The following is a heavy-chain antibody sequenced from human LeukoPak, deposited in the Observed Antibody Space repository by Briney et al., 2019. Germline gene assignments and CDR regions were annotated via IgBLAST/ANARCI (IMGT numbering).Heavy chain of an antibody. CDR3: AKGPSGSYGFDY. CDR2: ISSSGSA. CDR1: GGSISGSY. Sequence: PSETLSLTCTVSGGSISGSYWSWLRQPAGKGLEWIGRISSSGSASYNPSLKSRVTMSIDTSKNQFSLKLSTVTAADTAVYYCAKGPSGSYGFDYWGPGTQVTVSS. V-gene: IGHV4-4*07. D-gene: IGHD6-19*01. J-gene: IGHJ4*02.